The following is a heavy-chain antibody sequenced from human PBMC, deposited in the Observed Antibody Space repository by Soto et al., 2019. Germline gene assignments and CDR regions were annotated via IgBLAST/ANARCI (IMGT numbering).Heavy chain of an antibody. CDR3: AIKARDYDFWGGPTRSFYYYGMDV. D-gene: IGHD3-3*01. Sequence: ASVKVSCKASGYTFTSYDINWVRQATGQGLEWMGWMNPNSGNTGYAQRFQGRVTMTRNTSISTAYMELSSLRSEDTAVYYCAIKARDYDFWGGPTRSFYYYGMDVWGQGTTVTVSS. V-gene: IGHV1-8*01. CDR1: GYTFTSYD. CDR2: MNPNSGNT. J-gene: IGHJ6*02.